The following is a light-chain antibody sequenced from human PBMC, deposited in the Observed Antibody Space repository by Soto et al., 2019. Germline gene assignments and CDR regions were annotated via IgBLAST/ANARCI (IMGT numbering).Light chain of an antibody. CDR3: QQYNNWPPIT. Sequence: EIVLTQSPGTLSLSPGEGATLSCRASQSVSSRYLAWYQQKPGQAPRLLIYDASNRATGIPARFSGSGSGTEFTLTISSLQSEDFAVYYCQQYNNWPPITFGQGTRLEIK. CDR2: DAS. J-gene: IGKJ5*01. CDR1: QSVSSRY. V-gene: IGKV3D-15*01.